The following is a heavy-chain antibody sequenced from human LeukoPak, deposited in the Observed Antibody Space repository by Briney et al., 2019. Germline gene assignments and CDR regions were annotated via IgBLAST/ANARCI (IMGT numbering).Heavy chain of an antibody. CDR2: ISWNNGSI. CDR1: GFTFDDYA. CDR3: AKDSGIAAAGLDY. V-gene: IGHV3-9*03. D-gene: IGHD6-13*01. J-gene: IGHJ4*02. Sequence: GRSLRLSCAASGFTFDDYAMHWVRQAPGKGLEWVSGISWNNGSIGYADSVKGRFTISRDNVKNSLYLQMNSLRAEDMALYYCAKDSGIAAAGLDYWGQGTLVTVSS.